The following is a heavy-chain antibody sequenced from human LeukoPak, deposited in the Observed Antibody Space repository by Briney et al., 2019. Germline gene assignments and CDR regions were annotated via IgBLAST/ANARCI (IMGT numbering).Heavy chain of an antibody. J-gene: IGHJ4*02. CDR3: VRGDRYFFDY. D-gene: IGHD1-14*01. CDR1: GFRFSSYE. Sequence: GGSLRLSCAASGFRFSSYEMNWVRQAPGRGLEWVSYIGNTGRTIYYVDSVKGRFTVSSDNAKNSLYLQMNSLRAEDTAIYYCVRGDRYFFDYWGQGTLVTVSS. V-gene: IGHV3-48*03. CDR2: IGNTGRTI.